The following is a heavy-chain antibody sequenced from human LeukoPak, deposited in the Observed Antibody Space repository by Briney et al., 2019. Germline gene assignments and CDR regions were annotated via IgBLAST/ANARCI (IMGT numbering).Heavy chain of an antibody. CDR2: ISSSSSYT. CDR3: ARSTYYDFWSGYCYFDY. CDR1: GFTFSDYY. Sequence: PGGSLRLSCAASGFTFSDYYMSWIRQAPGKGLEWVSYISSSSSYTNYADSVKGRFTISRDNAKNSLYLQMNSLRAEDTAVYYCARSTYYDFWSGYCYFDYWGQGTLVTVSS. V-gene: IGHV3-11*06. J-gene: IGHJ4*02. D-gene: IGHD3-3*01.